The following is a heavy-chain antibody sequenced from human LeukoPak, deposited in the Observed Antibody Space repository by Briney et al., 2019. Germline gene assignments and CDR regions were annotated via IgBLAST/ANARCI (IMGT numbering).Heavy chain of an antibody. J-gene: IGHJ1*01. CDR1: GGSFSGYY. D-gene: IGHD1-26*01. Sequence: SETLSLTCAVCGGSFSGYYWSWIRQPPGKGLEWIGEINHSGSTNYNPSLKSRVTISVDTSKNQFSLKLSSVTAADTAVYYCARGRSRWEHQKVEYFQHWGQGTLVTVSS. CDR3: ARGRSRWEHQKVEYFQH. CDR2: INHSGST. V-gene: IGHV4-34*01.